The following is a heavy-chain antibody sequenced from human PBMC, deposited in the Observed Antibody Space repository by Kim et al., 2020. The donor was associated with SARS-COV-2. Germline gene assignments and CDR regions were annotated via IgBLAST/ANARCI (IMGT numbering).Heavy chain of an antibody. CDR2: ISTYNGNT. V-gene: IGHV1-18*01. CDR3: ARDRAPSSGWYTGGNYFDY. Sequence: ASVKVSCKASGYTFTSCGISWVRQAPGQGLEWMGWISTYNGNTNYAQKVRGRVTMTTDTSTSTVYMELRSLRSDDTAVYYCARDRAPSSGWYTGGNYFDYWGQGTLVTVSS. D-gene: IGHD6-13*01. CDR1: GYTFTSCG. J-gene: IGHJ4*02.